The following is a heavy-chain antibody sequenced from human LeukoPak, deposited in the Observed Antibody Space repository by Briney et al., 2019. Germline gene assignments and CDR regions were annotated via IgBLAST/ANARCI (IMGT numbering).Heavy chain of an antibody. Sequence: SVKVSCKASGGTFSNYAVSWVRQAPGQGLEWMGRIIPILGIANYAQKFQGRVMITADKSTSTAYMELSSLRSEDTAVYYCARDLKGSGGYTPCSLDYWGQGTLVTVSS. CDR3: ARDLKGSGGYTPCSLDY. CDR1: GGTFSNYA. V-gene: IGHV1-69*04. J-gene: IGHJ4*02. D-gene: IGHD3-16*02. CDR2: IIPILGIA.